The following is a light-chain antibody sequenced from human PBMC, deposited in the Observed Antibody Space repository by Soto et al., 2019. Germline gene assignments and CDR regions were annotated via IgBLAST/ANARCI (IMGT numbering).Light chain of an antibody. CDR2: EVS. J-gene: IGLJ1*01. CDR3: SSYTSSSCYV. Sequence: QSALTQPASVSGSPGQSITISCTGTSSDVGGYNYVSWYQQHPGKAPKLMIYEVSNRPSGVSNRFPGSKSGNTASLTISGLQAEDEADYYCSSYTSSSCYVFGTGTKLTVL. CDR1: SSDVGGYNY. V-gene: IGLV2-14*01.